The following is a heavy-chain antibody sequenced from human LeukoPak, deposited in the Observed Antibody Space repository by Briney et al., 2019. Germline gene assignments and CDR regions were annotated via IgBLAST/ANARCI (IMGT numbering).Heavy chain of an antibody. CDR2: IKPNSGGT. J-gene: IGHJ4*02. D-gene: IGHD4/OR15-4a*01. V-gene: IGHV1-2*02. CDR1: GYTFTVHY. CDR3: ARDHDYGPDY. Sequence: ASVKVSCKASGYTFTVHYLHWLRQAPGQGLEWMGWIKPNSGGTNFAQKFQGRVTMTSDTSINTAYMELSSLTSYDTAMYYCARDHDYGPDYWGQGTLVTVSA.